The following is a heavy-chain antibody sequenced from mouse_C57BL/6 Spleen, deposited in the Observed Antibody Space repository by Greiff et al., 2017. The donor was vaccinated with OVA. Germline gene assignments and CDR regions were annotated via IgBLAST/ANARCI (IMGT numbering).Heavy chain of an antibody. D-gene: IGHD3-3*01. CDR2: IWSGGST. CDR3: ARGGTDWYFDV. V-gene: IGHV2-2*01. Sequence: VKLMESGPGLVQPSQSLSITCTVSGFSLTSYGVHWVRQSPGKGLEWLGVIWSGGSTDYNAAFISRLSISKDNSKSQVFFKMNSLQADDTAIYYCARGGTDWYFDVWGTGTTVTVSS. CDR1: GFSLTSYG. J-gene: IGHJ1*03.